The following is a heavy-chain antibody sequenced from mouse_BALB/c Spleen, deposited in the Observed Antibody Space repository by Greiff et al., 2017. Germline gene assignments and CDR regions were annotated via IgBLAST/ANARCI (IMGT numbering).Heavy chain of an antibody. Sequence: EVHLVESGGGLVQPGGSLKLSCAASGFTFSSYGMSWVRQTPDKWLELVATINSNGGSTYYPDSVKGRFTISRDNAKNTLYLQMSSLKSEDTAMYYCARDLAGTHWGQGTTLTVSS. J-gene: IGHJ2*01. CDR3: ARDLAGTH. V-gene: IGHV5-6-3*01. CDR2: INSNGGST. CDR1: GFTFSSYG. D-gene: IGHD4-1*01.